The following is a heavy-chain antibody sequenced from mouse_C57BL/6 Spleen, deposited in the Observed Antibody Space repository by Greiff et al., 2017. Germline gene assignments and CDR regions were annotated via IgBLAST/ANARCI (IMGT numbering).Heavy chain of an antibody. V-gene: IGHV1-64*01. CDR3: ARDDYYAIDY. CDR1: GYTFTSYW. CDR2: IYPNSGST. J-gene: IGHJ4*01. Sequence: VQLQQPGAELVKPGASVKLSCKASGYTFTSYWMHWVKQRPGQGLEWIGMIYPNSGSTNYNEKFKSKATLTVDKSSSTAYMQLSSLTSEDSAVYYCARDDYYAIDYWGQGTSVTVSS.